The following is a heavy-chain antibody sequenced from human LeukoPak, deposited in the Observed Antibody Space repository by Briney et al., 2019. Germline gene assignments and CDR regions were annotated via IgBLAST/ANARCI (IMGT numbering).Heavy chain of an antibody. CDR3: ARDLSSSHQD. V-gene: IGHV1-69*06. D-gene: IGHD2-2*01. CDR2: IIPIFGTA. Sequence: SVTVSCKASGGTFSSYAISWVRQAPGQGLEWMGGIIPIFGTANYAQKFQGRVTITADKSTSTAYMELSSLRAEDTAVYYCARDLSSSHQDWGQGTLVTVSS. CDR1: GGTFSSYA. J-gene: IGHJ4*02.